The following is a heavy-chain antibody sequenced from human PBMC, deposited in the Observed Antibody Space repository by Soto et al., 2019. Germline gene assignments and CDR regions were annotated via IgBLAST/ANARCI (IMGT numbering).Heavy chain of an antibody. CDR2: ITAGGFNT. Sequence: ESGGALVQPGGSLRLSCVASGFTFSNDDLSWVRQASGKGLEWVSAITAGGFNTYYADSVKGRFTISRDNSKNTLYLQMNSLRAEDTAVYYCAKNIGGFSGYANFDYWGQGTLVTVSS. CDR3: AKNIGGFSGYANFDY. CDR1: GFTFSNDD. V-gene: IGHV3-23*01. D-gene: IGHD5-12*01. J-gene: IGHJ4*02.